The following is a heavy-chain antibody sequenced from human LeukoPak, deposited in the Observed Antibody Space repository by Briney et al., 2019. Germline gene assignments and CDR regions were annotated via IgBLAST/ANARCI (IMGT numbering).Heavy chain of an antibody. Sequence: GGSLRLSCAASGITFSSHAMSWVRQAPGKGLEWVSLISGSGGHTYYGDSVKGRFTTSRDNSTNRLYLQMNSLRPEDTAVYYCAKGGAATMRDGYNYYYYYMEVWGRGTTVTVSS. J-gene: IGHJ6*03. V-gene: IGHV3-23*01. CDR2: ISGSGGHT. CDR3: AKGGAATMRDGYNYYYYYMEV. D-gene: IGHD5-24*01. CDR1: GITFSSHA.